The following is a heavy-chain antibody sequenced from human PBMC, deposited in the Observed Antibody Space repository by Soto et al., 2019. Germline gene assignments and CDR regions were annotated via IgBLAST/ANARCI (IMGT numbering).Heavy chain of an antibody. D-gene: IGHD3-22*01. J-gene: IGHJ6*02. CDR2: ISYDGSNK. CDR1: GFTFSSYG. Sequence: PWRSLRLSFASSGFTFSSYGMHWVRQAPGKGLEWVAVISYDGSNKYYADSVKGRFTISRDNSKNTLYLQMNSLRAEDTAVYYCAKAKLGYYDSSGYSLPGIWGQGTTVTVSS. CDR3: AKAKLGYYDSSGYSLPGI. V-gene: IGHV3-30*18.